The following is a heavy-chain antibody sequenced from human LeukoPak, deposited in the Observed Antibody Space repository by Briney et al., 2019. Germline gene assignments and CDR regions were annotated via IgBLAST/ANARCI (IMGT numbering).Heavy chain of an antibody. Sequence: ASVKVSCKASGYTFNNYGISWVRQAPGQGLEWMGWISTYTDNTNYAQKLQGRVTMTTDTSTSTAYMELRSLRSDDTAVYYCARRSGYNYYYMDVWGKGTTVTLSS. V-gene: IGHV1-18*01. CDR3: ARRSGYNYYYMDV. CDR1: GYTFNNYG. CDR2: ISTYTDNT. J-gene: IGHJ6*03. D-gene: IGHD3-10*01.